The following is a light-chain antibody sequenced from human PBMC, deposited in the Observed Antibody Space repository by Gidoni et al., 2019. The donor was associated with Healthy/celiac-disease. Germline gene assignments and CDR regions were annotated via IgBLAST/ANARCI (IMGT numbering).Light chain of an antibody. CDR1: QGISSA. CDR3: KQFNSYPL. Sequence: AIQLTQSPSSLSASVGYRVTITCLASQGISSALAWYQQKPGKATKLLIYDASSLESGVPSRFSGSGSGTDFTLTIRSLQTEDFATYYCKQFNSYPLFGGGTKVEIK. J-gene: IGKJ4*01. CDR2: DAS. V-gene: IGKV1-13*02.